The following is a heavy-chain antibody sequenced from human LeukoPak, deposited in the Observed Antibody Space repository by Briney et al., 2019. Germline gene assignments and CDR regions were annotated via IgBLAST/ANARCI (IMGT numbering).Heavy chain of an antibody. J-gene: IGHJ6*02. V-gene: IGHV3-7*01. CDR2: IKQDGSEK. D-gene: IGHD3-3*01. CDR1: GFTFSSYW. Sequence: GGSLRLSCAASGFTFSSYWMSWVRQAPGKGLEWVANIKQDGSEKYYADSVKGRFTISRDNSKNTLYLQMNSLRAEDTAVYYCARDLSYYDFWSGSFYGSDYYYYGMDVWGQGTTVTVSS. CDR3: ARDLSYYDFWSGSFYGSDYYYYGMDV.